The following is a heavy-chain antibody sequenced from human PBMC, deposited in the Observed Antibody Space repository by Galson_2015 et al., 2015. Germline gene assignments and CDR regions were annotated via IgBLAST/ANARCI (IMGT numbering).Heavy chain of an antibody. CDR3: ARDKGPGFTLN. J-gene: IGHJ4*02. Sequence: SLRLSCAASGFTFSSYWMSWVRQAPGKGLEWVVNIKQDGSEKYYVDSVKGRFTISRDNAKNSLYLQMNSLRAEDTAVYYCARDKGPGFTLNWGQGTLVTVSS. CDR1: GFTFSSYW. CDR2: IKQDGSEK. V-gene: IGHV3-7*01.